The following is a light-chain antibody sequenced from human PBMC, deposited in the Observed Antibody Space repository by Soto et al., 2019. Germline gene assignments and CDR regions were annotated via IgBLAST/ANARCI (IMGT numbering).Light chain of an antibody. CDR1: SSDVGAYNY. Sequence: QSVLTQPPSASGSPGQSVTISCTGTSSDVGAYNYVSWYQQHPGKAPKLMIYEVSKRPSGVADRFSGCKSDNTASLNVSGLQAGDEADYSCSSYAGSARLYGFGSGTQLTVL. CDR3: SSYAGSARLYG. V-gene: IGLV2-8*01. J-gene: IGLJ1*01. CDR2: EVS.